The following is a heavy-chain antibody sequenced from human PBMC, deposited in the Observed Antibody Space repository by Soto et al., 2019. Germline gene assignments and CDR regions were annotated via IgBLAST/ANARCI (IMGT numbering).Heavy chain of an antibody. CDR2: IFHSGST. Sequence: QVQLQESGPGLVKPSGTLSLTCAVSGGSIRSNNWWSWVRQPPGKGLEWIGEIFHSGSTNYNPSLKTXVTISVDKSKNQFSLKLSSVTAADTAVYYCARVFSGSYSDYWGQGTLVTVSS. J-gene: IGHJ4*02. CDR3: ARVFSGSYSDY. V-gene: IGHV4-4*02. CDR1: GGSIRSNNW. D-gene: IGHD1-26*01.